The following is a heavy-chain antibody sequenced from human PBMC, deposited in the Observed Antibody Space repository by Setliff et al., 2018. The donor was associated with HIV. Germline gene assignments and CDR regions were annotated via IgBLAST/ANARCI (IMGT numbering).Heavy chain of an antibody. Sequence: PSETLSLTCTVPGGSINSGTYYWNWIRQHPGKGLEWIGYIYYSGSTYYNPSLKSRITISVDTSKNQFSLTLNSVTAADTAVYYCARDEGVVAATETYYYNGLDVWGQGTTVTVSS. V-gene: IGHV4-31*03. J-gene: IGHJ6*02. D-gene: IGHD2-15*01. CDR2: IYYSGST. CDR1: GGSINSGTYY. CDR3: ARDEGVVAATETYYYNGLDV.